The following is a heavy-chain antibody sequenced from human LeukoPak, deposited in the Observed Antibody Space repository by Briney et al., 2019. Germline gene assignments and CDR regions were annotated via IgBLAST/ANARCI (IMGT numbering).Heavy chain of an antibody. CDR3: ARGYYDLLTGPDY. CDR2: ISSSSSYI. V-gene: IGHV3-21*01. J-gene: IGHJ4*02. CDR1: GFTFSSYS. Sequence: GGSLRLSCAASGFTFSSYSMTWVRQAPGKGLEWVSSISSSSSYIYYADSVKGRFTISRDNAKKSLYLQMNSLRAEDTAFYYCARGYYDLLTGPDYWGQGTLVTVSS. D-gene: IGHD3-9*01.